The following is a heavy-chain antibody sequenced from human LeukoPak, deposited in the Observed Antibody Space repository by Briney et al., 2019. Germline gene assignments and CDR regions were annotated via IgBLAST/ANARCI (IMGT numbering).Heavy chain of an antibody. J-gene: IGHJ4*02. CDR1: GFTFSRYW. Sequence: PGRSLRLSCAGSGFTFSRYWMHWVRQAPGKGLVWVSHITTDGSSTSYADSVKGRFTISRDNSKNTVYLQMNSLRAEDTAVYYCAREKSLWGQGTLVTVSS. V-gene: IGHV3-74*01. CDR2: ITTDGSST. CDR3: AREKSL.